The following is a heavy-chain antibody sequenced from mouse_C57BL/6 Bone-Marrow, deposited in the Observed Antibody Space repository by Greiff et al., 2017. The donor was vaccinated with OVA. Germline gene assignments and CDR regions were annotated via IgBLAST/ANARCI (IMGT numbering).Heavy chain of an antibody. D-gene: IGHD2-1*01. V-gene: IGHV3-6*01. CDR1: GYSITSGYY. J-gene: IGHJ2*01. CDR3: ARGDLLWTSYYFDY. CDR2: ISYDGSN. Sequence: EVQLQESGPGLVKPSQSLSLTCSVTGYSITSGYYWNWIRQFPGNKLEWMGYISYDGSNNYNPSLKNRISITRDTSKNQFCLKLNSVTTEDTATYYCARGDLLWTSYYFDYWGQGTTLTVSS.